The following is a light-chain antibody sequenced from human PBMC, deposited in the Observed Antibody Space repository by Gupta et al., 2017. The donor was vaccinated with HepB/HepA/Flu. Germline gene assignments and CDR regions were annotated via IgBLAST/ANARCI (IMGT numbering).Light chain of an antibody. Sequence: QSALTQPPSASGSPGQSVTISCTGTSSDVGGYNFVSWFQQHPGKVPKLMIYEVNKRPSGVPDRVSGSKSGNTASLTVSGLQTEDEADDYCSSYAGSNNVFFGGGTKLTVL. CDR2: EVN. J-gene: IGLJ2*01. V-gene: IGLV2-8*01. CDR3: SSYAGSNNVF. CDR1: SSDVGGYNF.